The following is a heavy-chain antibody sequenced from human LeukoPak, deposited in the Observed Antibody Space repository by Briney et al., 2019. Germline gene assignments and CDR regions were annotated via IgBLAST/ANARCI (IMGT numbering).Heavy chain of an antibody. CDR2: IDGTDGDP. D-gene: IGHD1-26*01. Sequence: GGSLRLSCAPSGFRFSSHVMSWVRQAPRKGLEYVSSIDGTDGDPYYADSVKGQFTISRDNSKNTLFLQMNSLRVEDTAVYYCARVDSGNYDYWGQGTLLTVSS. CDR1: GFRFSSHV. J-gene: IGHJ4*02. CDR3: ARVDSGNYDY. V-gene: IGHV3-23*01.